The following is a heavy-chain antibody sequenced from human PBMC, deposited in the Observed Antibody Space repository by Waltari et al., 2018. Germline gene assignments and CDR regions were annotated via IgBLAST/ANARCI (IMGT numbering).Heavy chain of an antibody. CDR2: ISDSGTTI. Sequence: EVQLVESGGDLVQRGGSLTLSCAASGLTLSTYNINCVRQAPGKGLEWVSYISDSGTTISYADSVKGRFTVSRDNAKNSLYLQMNSLRAEDTAVYYCARTFNYYFNMDVWGKGTTVTVSS. CDR1: GLTLSTYN. CDR3: ARTFNYYFNMDV. V-gene: IGHV3-48*04. J-gene: IGHJ6*03.